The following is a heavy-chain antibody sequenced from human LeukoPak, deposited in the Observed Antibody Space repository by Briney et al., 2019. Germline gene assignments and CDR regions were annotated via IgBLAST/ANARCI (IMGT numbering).Heavy chain of an antibody. CDR2: IKQDGNER. V-gene: IGHV3-7*04. J-gene: IGHJ4*02. CDR1: GFTFRSYW. Sequence: GGSLRLSCAASGFTFRSYWMSWVRQAPGKGLEWVAIIKQDGNERYYVDSVKGRFTISRDNAKNSLYLQMNSLRAEDTAVYYCTREYYYGSGSYYAGYWGQGTLVTVSS. CDR3: TREYYYGSGSYYAGY. D-gene: IGHD3-10*01.